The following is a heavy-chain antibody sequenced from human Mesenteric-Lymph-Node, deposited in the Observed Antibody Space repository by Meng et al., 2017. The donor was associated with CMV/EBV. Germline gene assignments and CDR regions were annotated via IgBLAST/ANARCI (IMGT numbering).Heavy chain of an antibody. CDR2: IYYSGST. D-gene: IGHD6-13*01. CDR3: ARVSSRDSGWRPSQLKRESNPNFDY. J-gene: IGHJ4*02. CDR1: Y. V-gene: IGHV4-59*01. Sequence: YWGWIRQPPGKGLEWIGYIYYSGSTNYNPSLKSRVTISVDTSKNQFSLKLSSVTAADTAGYYCARVSSRDSGWRPSQLKRESNPNFDYWGQGTLVTVSS.